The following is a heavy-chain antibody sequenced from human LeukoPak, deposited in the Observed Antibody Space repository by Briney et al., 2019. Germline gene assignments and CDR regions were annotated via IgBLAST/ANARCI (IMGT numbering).Heavy chain of an antibody. CDR1: GFTFSNYG. J-gene: IGHJ4*02. CDR2: IRYDETYK. V-gene: IGHV3-30*02. D-gene: IGHD3-22*01. Sequence: GGSLRLSCAASGFTFSNYGMHWVRQAPGKGLEWVAFIRYDETYKYYGDSVKGRFTISRDKSKNTLNLQMNSLRAEDTAVYYCAKDQTYYYDSSGYWWGQGTLVTVSS. CDR3: AKDQTYYYDSSGYW.